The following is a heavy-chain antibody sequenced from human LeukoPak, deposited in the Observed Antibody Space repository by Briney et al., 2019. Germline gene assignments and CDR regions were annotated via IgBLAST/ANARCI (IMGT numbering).Heavy chain of an antibody. CDR3: ARDLSGGYTCDY. D-gene: IGHD1-26*01. J-gene: IGHJ4*02. Sequence: GGSVRLSCAASGFTVSSNYMSWVRQAPGKGLEWVAFISYDGSIKYYADSVKGRFSISRDNSKNMLYLQMNSLRAEDTAVYYCARDLSGGYTCDYWGQGTVVTVSS. CDR1: GFTVSSNY. V-gene: IGHV3-30-3*01. CDR2: ISYDGSIK.